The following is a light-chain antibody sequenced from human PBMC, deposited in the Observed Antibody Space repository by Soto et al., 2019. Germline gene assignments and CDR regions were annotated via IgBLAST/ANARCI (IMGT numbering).Light chain of an antibody. J-gene: IGKJ1*01. CDR1: QSVSSNS. CDR3: QQYVTSPQT. Sequence: EIVLTQSPGTLSLSPGERATLSCRASQSVSSNSLAWYQQKPGQAPRLLIYGASSRATGIPDRFSGSGSGTDFTLTISRLEPADFAVYYCQQYVTSPQTFGQGTKVDIK. V-gene: IGKV3-20*01. CDR2: GAS.